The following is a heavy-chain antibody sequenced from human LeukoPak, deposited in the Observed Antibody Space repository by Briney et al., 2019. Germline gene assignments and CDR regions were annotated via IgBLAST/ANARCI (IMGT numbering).Heavy chain of an antibody. CDR1: GDSINSYY. CDR2: IYYSGST. D-gene: IGHD2-8*01. CDR3: ARDFSPRTKYYYMDV. Sequence: PSETLSLTCTVSGDSINSYYWSWIRQPPGKGLEWIGYIYYSGSTNYNPSLKSRVTISVDTSKNQFSLKLSSVTAADTAVYYCARDFSPRTKYYYMDVWGKGTTVTVSS. V-gene: IGHV4-59*01. J-gene: IGHJ6*03.